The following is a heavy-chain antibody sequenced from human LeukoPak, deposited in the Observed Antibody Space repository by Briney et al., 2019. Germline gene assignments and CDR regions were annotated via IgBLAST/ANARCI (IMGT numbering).Heavy chain of an antibody. Sequence: GESLKISCKDSGYSFTNYWIAWVRQMPGKGLEWMGIIYPRDSDTTYSPSFQGQVTISADKSIGTAYLQWSSLKASDTAMYFCARLYDYGGTYYFDYWGQGTLVTVSS. J-gene: IGHJ4*02. CDR3: ARLYDYGGTYYFDY. V-gene: IGHV5-51*01. CDR2: IYPRDSDT. CDR1: GYSFTNYW. D-gene: IGHD4-23*01.